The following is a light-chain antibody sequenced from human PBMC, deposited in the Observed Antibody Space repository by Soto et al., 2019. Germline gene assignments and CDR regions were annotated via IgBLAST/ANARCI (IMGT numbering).Light chain of an antibody. CDR1: QNISNY. J-gene: IGKJ1*01. CDR2: GAS. V-gene: IGKV3-15*01. CDR3: QQYNNWPRT. Sequence: IVLIQSPATLSVTPGERATLSCRASQNISNYLIWYQQKPGQAPRLLIYGASTRATDIPARFSGSGSGTEFTLTISSLQSEDFAVYYCQQYNNWPRTFGQGSMV.